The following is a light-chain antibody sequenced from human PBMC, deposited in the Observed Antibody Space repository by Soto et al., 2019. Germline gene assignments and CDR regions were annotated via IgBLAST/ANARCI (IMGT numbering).Light chain of an antibody. CDR1: SSDVGGYNY. V-gene: IGLV2-14*01. CDR2: EVS. Sequence: QSVLTQPASVSGSPGQSITISCTGTSSDVGGYNYVSWYQQHPGKAPKLMIYEVSNRPSGVSNRFSGSKSGNTASLTISGPQAEDEADSYCSSYTSSSTLVFGTGTKLTVL. J-gene: IGLJ1*01. CDR3: SSYTSSSTLV.